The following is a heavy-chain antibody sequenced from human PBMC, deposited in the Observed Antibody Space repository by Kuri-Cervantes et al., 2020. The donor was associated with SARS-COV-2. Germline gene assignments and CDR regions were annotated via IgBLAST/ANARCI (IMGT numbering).Heavy chain of an antibody. V-gene: IGHV3-21*01. CDR1: GFTFSSYS. Sequence: GESLKISCAASGFTFSSYSMNWVRRAPGKGLEWVSSISSSSSYIYYADSVKGRFTISRDNAKNSLYLQMNSLRAEDTAVYYCAREVSGGSLDYWGQGTLVTVSS. J-gene: IGHJ4*02. D-gene: IGHD3-16*01. CDR2: ISSSSSYI. CDR3: AREVSGGSLDY.